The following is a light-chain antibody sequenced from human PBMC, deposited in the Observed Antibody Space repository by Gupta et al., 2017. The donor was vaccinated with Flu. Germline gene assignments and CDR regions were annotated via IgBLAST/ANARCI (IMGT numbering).Light chain of an antibody. CDR2: WAS. V-gene: IGKV4-1*01. Sequence: SLGERATINGKSSQSVLDSSNNKNYLAWYQQKPGQPPKLLIYWASTRESGVPDRFSGSGSGTDFTLTISSLQAEDVAVYYCQQYYGTSYTFGQGTKLEIK. CDR3: QQYYGTSYT. J-gene: IGKJ2*01. CDR1: QSVLDSSNNKNY.